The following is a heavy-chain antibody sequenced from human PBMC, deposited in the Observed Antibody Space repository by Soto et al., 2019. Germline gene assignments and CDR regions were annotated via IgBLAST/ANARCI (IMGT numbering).Heavy chain of an antibody. V-gene: IGHV4-59*01. CDR3: ARLPSNSPYYYGLDV. Sequence: SETLSLTCTVSGGSISSYYWSWIRQPPGKGPEWIGYIYHSGSTNHNPSLKSRVTISVDTSKNQFSLKLSSVTAADTAVYYCARLPSNSPYYYGLDVWGQGTTVTVSS. J-gene: IGHJ6*02. D-gene: IGHD4-4*01. CDR1: GGSISSYY. CDR2: IYHSGST.